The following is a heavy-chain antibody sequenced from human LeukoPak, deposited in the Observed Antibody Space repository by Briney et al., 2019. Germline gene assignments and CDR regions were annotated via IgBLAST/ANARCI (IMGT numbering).Heavy chain of an antibody. V-gene: IGHV3-23*01. Sequence: PGGSLRLSCVASGFAFSTYDMQWVRQAPGKGLEWVSGINRSGGKYYTDSVKGRFTISRDNSKSTLYLEMNSLRPDDTAVYYCAQGGYLAFDFWGQGTMVTVSS. D-gene: IGHD5-12*01. CDR2: INRSGGK. CDR1: GFAFSTYD. J-gene: IGHJ3*01. CDR3: AQGGYLAFDF.